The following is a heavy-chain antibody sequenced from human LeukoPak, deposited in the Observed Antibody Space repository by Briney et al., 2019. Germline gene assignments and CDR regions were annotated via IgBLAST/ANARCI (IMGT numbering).Heavy chain of an antibody. J-gene: IGHJ6*03. Sequence: SQTLSLTCAISGDSVSSNSAAWNWIRQSPPRGLEWLGRTYYRSKWYNDYAVSVKSRITINPDTSKNQFSLQLNSVTPEDTAVYYCARESNWNYGYYYYMDVWGKGTTVTVSS. D-gene: IGHD1-7*01. V-gene: IGHV6-1*01. CDR3: ARESNWNYGYYYYMDV. CDR1: GDSVSSNSAA. CDR2: TYYRSKWYN.